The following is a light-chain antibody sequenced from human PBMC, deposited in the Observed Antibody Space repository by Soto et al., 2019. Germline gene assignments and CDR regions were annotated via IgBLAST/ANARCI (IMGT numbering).Light chain of an antibody. Sequence: EIVLTQSPGTLSLSPGERATLSCRASQSVSSNYLAWYQQKPGQAPRLLINGASSRATGIPDRFRGSGSGTDFTLTINRLEPEDFAVYYCQQYGSSPITFGQGTRLEIK. CDR3: QQYGSSPIT. J-gene: IGKJ5*01. CDR1: QSVSSNY. V-gene: IGKV3-20*01. CDR2: GAS.